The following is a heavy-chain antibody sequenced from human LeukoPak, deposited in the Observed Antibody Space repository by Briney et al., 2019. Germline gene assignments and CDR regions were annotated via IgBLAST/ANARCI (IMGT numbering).Heavy chain of an antibody. Sequence: GASVKVSCKASGYTLTSYGISWVRQAPGQELVCLGWTNTYNGNTNYAQNFQGRVTMTIDTSTNTAYMESRSLRSDDTAVYYCVRVSSSRGKLDAFDIWGQGTMVTVSS. CDR2: TNTYNGNT. V-gene: IGHV1-18*01. J-gene: IGHJ3*02. D-gene: IGHD6-6*01. CDR3: VRVSSSRGKLDAFDI. CDR1: GYTLTSYG.